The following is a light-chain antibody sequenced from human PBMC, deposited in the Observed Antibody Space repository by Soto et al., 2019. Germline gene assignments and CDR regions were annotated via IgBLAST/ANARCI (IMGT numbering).Light chain of an antibody. CDR2: DNS. CDR1: SANIGAGYD. V-gene: IGLV1-40*01. Sequence: QSVLTQPPSVSGAPGPRVTLACTGSSANIGAGYDVHWYQQLPGTAPKRLIYDNSNRPSGVPDRFSGAKSGTSASLAITGLRAEDEADYYCQSYDSSLSGYVFGTGTKLTVL. J-gene: IGLJ1*01. CDR3: QSYDSSLSGYV.